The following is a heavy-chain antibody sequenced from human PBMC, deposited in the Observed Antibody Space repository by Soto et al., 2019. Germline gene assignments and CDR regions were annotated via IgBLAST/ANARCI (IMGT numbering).Heavy chain of an antibody. J-gene: IGHJ3*02. CDR3: ARPRSREGYHAFYI. CDR2: MYNSGTT. D-gene: IGHD2-2*01. CDR1: GGAADSNSYY. V-gene: IGHV4-61*01. Sequence: PSDTLPLTCTVSGGAADSNSYYRTWIRQPPGKGLEWIAYMYNSGTTKYNPSLQSRVTISLDTSKNQFSLQLSSVTAADTAVYYCARPRSREGYHAFYIWGLGTMVTVSS.